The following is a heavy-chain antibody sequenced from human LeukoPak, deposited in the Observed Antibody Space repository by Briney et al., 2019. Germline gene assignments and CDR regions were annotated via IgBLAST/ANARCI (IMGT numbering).Heavy chain of an antibody. J-gene: IGHJ6*02. V-gene: IGHV4-34*01. CDR1: GGSFSGYY. Sequence: SETLSLTCAVYGGSFSGYYWSWIRQPPGKGLEWIGEINHSGSTNYNPSLKSRVTISVDTSKNQFSLKLSSVTAADTAVYYCARALGYSYGYFYYGMDVWGQGTTATVSS. CDR2: INHSGST. CDR3: ARALGYSYGYFYYGMDV. D-gene: IGHD5-18*01.